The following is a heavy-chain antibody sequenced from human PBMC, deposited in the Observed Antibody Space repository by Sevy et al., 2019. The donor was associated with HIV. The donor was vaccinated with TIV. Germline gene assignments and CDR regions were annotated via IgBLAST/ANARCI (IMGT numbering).Heavy chain of an antibody. D-gene: IGHD2-15*01. CDR3: VKGGGCYGV. CDR2: THRTGTT. CDR1: GDSVTSDY. Sequence: SETLSLTCSVSGDSVTSDYWTWIRQPPGKGLEWIGYTHRTGTTSYNPYLKSRVTISLDTSKNQFFLRLNSVTPADTAVYYCVKGGGCYGVWGQGTLVTVSS. V-gene: IGHV4-59*02. J-gene: IGHJ4*02.